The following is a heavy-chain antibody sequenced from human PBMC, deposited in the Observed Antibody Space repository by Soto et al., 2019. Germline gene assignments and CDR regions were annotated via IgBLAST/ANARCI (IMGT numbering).Heavy chain of an antibody. V-gene: IGHV4-30-2*01. CDR2: IYHSGST. Sequence: SSETLSLTCAASGGSINSGGYSWSWIRQPPGKGLEWSSYIYHSGSTYYNPSLKSRVTISVDRDKNQFSLKLSSVTAAATAVYYCARVVGGLQSPTQGKYNWFDPWGQGTLVTVSS. D-gene: IGHD1-26*01. J-gene: IGHJ5*02. CDR1: GGSINSGGYS. CDR3: ARVVGGLQSPTQGKYNWFDP.